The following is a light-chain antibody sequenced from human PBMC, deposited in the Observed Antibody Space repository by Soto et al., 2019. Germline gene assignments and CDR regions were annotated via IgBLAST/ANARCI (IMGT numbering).Light chain of an antibody. J-gene: IGLJ2*01. V-gene: IGLV2-14*01. Sequence: QSVLTQPASVSGSTGQSITIFCAGTMRDIGAYNLVSWYQQHPGRAPQLIIYEVRNRPSGSSFRFSGSKSGNTASLTIYGLQADDEADYYCSSFTSRSSLIFGGGTKLTVL. CDR1: MRDIGAYNL. CDR3: SSFTSRSSLI. CDR2: EVR.